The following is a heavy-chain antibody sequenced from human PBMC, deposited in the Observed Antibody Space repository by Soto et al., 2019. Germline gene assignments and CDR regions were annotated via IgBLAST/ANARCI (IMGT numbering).Heavy chain of an antibody. Sequence: SETLSPTCTGSGGSISSYYWSWIRQPPGKGLEWIGYIYYSGSTNYNPSLKSRVTISVDTSKNQFSLKLSSVTAADTAVYYCARGRQQQVNHDAFDIWGQGTMVT. CDR1: GGSISSYY. CDR3: ARGRQQQVNHDAFDI. J-gene: IGHJ3*02. CDR2: IYYSGST. D-gene: IGHD6-13*01. V-gene: IGHV4-59*01.